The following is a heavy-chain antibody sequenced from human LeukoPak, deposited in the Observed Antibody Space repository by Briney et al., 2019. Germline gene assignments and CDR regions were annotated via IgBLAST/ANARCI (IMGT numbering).Heavy chain of an antibody. J-gene: IGHJ4*02. CDR1: GGSISSSSYY. CDR3: ARPQSRGAWVDY. CDR2: IYYSGST. Sequence: SETLSLTCTVSGGSISSSSYYWGWIRRPPGKGLEWIGSIYYSGSTYYNPSLKSRVTISVDTSKNQFSLKLSSVTAADTAVYYCARPQSRGAWVDYWGQGTLVTVSS. D-gene: IGHD1-26*01. V-gene: IGHV4-39*01.